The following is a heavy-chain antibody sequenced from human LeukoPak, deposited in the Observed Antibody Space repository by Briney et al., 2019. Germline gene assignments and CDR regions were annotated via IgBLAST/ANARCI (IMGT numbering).Heavy chain of an antibody. CDR1: GGSFSGYY. V-gene: IGHV4-34*01. D-gene: IGHD3-3*01. CDR2: INHSGST. J-gene: IGHJ4*02. Sequence: PSETLSLTCAVYGGSFSGYYWSWIRQPPGKGLEWIGEINHSGSTNYNPSLKSRVTISVDTSKNQFSLKLSSVTAADTAVYYCARGITIFGVVGRPLGYWGQGTLVTVSS. CDR3: ARGITIFGVVGRPLGY.